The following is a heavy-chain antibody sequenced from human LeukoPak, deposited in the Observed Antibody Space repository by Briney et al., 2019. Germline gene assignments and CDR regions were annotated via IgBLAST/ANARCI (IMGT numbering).Heavy chain of an antibody. J-gene: IGHJ3*02. Sequence: GGSLRLSCAASGFTFSSYGMHWVRQAPGKGLEWVAVTSYDGSNKYYGDSVKGRFTISRDNSKNTLYLQMNSLRAEDTAVYYCAKDSTSGYYYGSYAFDIWGQGTMVTVSS. D-gene: IGHD3-22*01. CDR3: AKDSTSGYYYGSYAFDI. V-gene: IGHV3-30*18. CDR2: TSYDGSNK. CDR1: GFTFSSYG.